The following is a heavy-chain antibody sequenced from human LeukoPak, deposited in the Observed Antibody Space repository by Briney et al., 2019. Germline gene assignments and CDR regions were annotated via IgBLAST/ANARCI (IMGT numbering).Heavy chain of an antibody. V-gene: IGHV1-46*01. CDR1: GYTFTSYY. CDR3: AREVMDNLRFDY. J-gene: IGHJ4*02. Sequence: GASVKVSCKASGYTFTSYYMHWVRQAPGQGLEWMGIINPSGGDTSYAQKFQGRLTMTGDTSTNTVYMELTSLRSEDTAVYYCAREVMDNLRFDYWGQGTLVTVSS. D-gene: IGHD1-14*01. CDR2: INPSGGDT.